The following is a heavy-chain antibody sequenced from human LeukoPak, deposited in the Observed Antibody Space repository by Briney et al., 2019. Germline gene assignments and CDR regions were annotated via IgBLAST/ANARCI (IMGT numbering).Heavy chain of an antibody. CDR1: GFTFSSYG. V-gene: IGHV3-30*03. Sequence: PGRSLRLSCAASGFTFSSYGMHWVRQAPGKGLEWVAVISYDGSNKYYADSVKGRFTISRDNSKNTLYLQMNSLRAEDTAVYYCARVPARYYDSSGLDYWGQGTLVTVSS. CDR2: ISYDGSNK. J-gene: IGHJ4*02. CDR3: ARVPARYYDSSGLDY. D-gene: IGHD3-22*01.